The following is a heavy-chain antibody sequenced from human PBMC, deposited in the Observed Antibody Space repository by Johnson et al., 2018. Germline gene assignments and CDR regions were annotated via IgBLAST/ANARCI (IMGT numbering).Heavy chain of an antibody. CDR2: IAGNSDTA. J-gene: IGHJ3*01. D-gene: IGHD6-13*01. CDR3: ARDYWYGFDL. CDR1: GFTFSSRS. Sequence: VQLVESGGGLVQPGGSLRLSCAASGFTFSSRSMNWVRQAPGKGLEWISFIAGNSDTAYHADSVKGRFTISRDNAKNSLFLHMNSLIADDTAVYYCARDYWYGFDLWGQGTMVSVSS. V-gene: IGHV3-48*01.